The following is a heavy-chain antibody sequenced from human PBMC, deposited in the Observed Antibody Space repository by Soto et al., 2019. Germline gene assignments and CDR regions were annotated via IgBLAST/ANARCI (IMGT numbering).Heavy chain of an antibody. CDR2: ISWNSGSI. Sequence: EVQLVESGGGLVQPGRSLRLSCAASGFTFDDYAMHWVRQAPGKGLEWVSGISWNSGSIGYADSVKGRFTISRDNAKNSLYLQTNSLRAEDTALYYCAKDNDYIWGSYRYFDYWGQGTLVTVSS. J-gene: IGHJ4*02. V-gene: IGHV3-9*01. CDR3: AKDNDYIWGSYRYFDY. D-gene: IGHD3-16*02. CDR1: GFTFDDYA.